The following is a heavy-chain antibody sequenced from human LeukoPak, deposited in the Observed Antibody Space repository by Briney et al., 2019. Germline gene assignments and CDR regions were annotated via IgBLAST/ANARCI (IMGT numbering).Heavy chain of an antibody. V-gene: IGHV4-34*01. CDR3: ARSAYSSGYYY. Sequence: SGTLSLTCAVYGGSFSGYYWSWIRQPPGKGLEWIGEINHSGSTNYNPSLKSRVTISVDTSKNQFSLQLSSVTAADTAVYYCARSAYSSGYYYWGQGTLVTVSS. CDR1: GGSFSGYY. CDR2: INHSGST. J-gene: IGHJ4*02. D-gene: IGHD3-22*01.